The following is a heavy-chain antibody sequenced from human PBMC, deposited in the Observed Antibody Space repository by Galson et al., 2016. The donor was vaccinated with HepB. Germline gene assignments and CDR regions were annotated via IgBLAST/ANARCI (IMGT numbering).Heavy chain of an antibody. CDR1: GFTFNDVW. D-gene: IGHD2-2*01. J-gene: IGHJ6*02. CDR2: INRKREGGST. Sequence: SLRLSCAASGFTFNDVWMSWVRQAPGKGLEWVGRINRKREGGSTDYAAPVKGRFTISRDESMNTLYLLMNSLKTEDTAVYYCTTCISCYGTCYSYGMDVWGQGTTVTVSS. V-gene: IGHV3-15*01. CDR3: TTCISCYGTCYSYGMDV.